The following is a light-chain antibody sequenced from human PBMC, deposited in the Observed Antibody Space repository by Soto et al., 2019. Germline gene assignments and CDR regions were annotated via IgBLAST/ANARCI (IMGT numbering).Light chain of an antibody. CDR2: EVT. V-gene: IGLV2-8*01. J-gene: IGLJ2*01. CDR3: SSYGGTNNVV. CDR1: SSDVGGYKY. Sequence: QSALTQPPSASGSPGQSVTISCTGTSSDVGGYKYVSWYQHHPGKAPKVVIYEVTKRPSGVPDRFSGSQSGNTAPLTVSGRQAEDEADYYCSSYGGTNNVVFGGGTKLTVL.